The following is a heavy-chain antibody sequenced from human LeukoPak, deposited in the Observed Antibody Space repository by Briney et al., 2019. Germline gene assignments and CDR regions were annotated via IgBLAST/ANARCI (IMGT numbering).Heavy chain of an antibody. Sequence: ASVKVSCKASGGTFISYAISWVRQAPGQGLEWMGGIIPIFGTANYAQKFQGRVTITADESTSTAYMELSSLRSEDTAVYYCARGPTVTTLRWFDPWGQGTLVTVSS. J-gene: IGHJ5*02. D-gene: IGHD4-17*01. V-gene: IGHV1-69*13. CDR3: ARGPTVTTLRWFDP. CDR2: IIPIFGTA. CDR1: GGTFISYA.